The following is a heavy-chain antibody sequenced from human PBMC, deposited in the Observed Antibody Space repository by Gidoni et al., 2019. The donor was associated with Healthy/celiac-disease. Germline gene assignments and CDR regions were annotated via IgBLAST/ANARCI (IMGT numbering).Heavy chain of an antibody. D-gene: IGHD3-22*01. CDR2: ISWNSGSI. V-gene: IGHV3-9*01. CDR1: GFTFVDYA. CDR3: AKDVVGYYDSSGFGY. J-gene: IGHJ4*02. Sequence: EVQLVESGGGVVQPGRSLRLYCPASGFTFVDYAMHWVRQAPGKGVEWVSGISWNSGSIGYADSVKGRVTISRDNAKNSLYLQMNSLRAEDTALYYCAKDVVGYYDSSGFGYWGQGTLVTVSS.